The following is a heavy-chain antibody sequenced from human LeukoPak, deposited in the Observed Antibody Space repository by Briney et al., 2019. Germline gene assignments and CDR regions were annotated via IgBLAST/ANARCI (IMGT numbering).Heavy chain of an antibody. J-gene: IGHJ4*02. Sequence: TGGSLRLSCAASGFPFSSYGMQWVREAPGKGLEGVAFIRYDGSNKYYADSVKGRLTISRDNSKNTLYLQMNSLRAEDTAVYYCAKDRSSGSYPYYFDYWGQGTLVTVSP. V-gene: IGHV3-30*02. CDR3: AKDRSSGSYPYYFDY. CDR1: GFPFSSYG. D-gene: IGHD1-26*01. CDR2: IRYDGSNK.